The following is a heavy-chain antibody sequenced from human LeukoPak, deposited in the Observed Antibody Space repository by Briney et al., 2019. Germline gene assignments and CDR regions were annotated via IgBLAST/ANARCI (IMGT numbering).Heavy chain of an antibody. V-gene: IGHV3-53*01. CDR1: GFTVSITY. Sequence: PGGSLRLSCAASGFTVSITYMSWVRQSPGKGLEWVSVVYKDGKMFYIDSVKGRFAISRDTSKNTVYLQMNNLRAEDTAVYYCASRHCSGGDCYFAGADPFDHWGQGTLVTVSS. D-gene: IGHD2-21*01. J-gene: IGHJ4*02. CDR3: ASRHCSGGDCYFAGADPFDH. CDR2: VYKDGKM.